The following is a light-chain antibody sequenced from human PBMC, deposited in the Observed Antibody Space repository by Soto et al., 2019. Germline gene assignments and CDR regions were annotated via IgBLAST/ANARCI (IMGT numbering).Light chain of an antibody. CDR2: EVN. Sequence: QSVLTQPPSASGSPGQSVTISCTGTSSDVGGYNYVSWYQQYPGKAPKLMIYEVNKRPSGVPDRFSGSKSGNTASLTVSGLQAEDEAAYYCTSYAGSNNLGVFGGGTKLTVL. CDR3: TSYAGSNNLGV. CDR1: SSDVGGYNY. V-gene: IGLV2-8*01. J-gene: IGLJ3*02.